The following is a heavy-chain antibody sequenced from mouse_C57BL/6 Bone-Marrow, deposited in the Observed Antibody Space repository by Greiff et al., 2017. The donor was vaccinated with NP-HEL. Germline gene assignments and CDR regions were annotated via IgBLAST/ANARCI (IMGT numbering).Heavy chain of an antibody. CDR2: IYPRSGNT. J-gene: IGHJ2*01. Sequence: LEESGAELARPGASVKLSCKASGYTFTSYGISWVKQRTGQGLEWIGEIYPRSGNTYYNEKFKGKATLTADKSSSTAYMELRSLTSEDSAVYFCARDFDYYGSTGHFDYWGQGTTLTVSS. CDR3: ARDFDYYGSTGHFDY. V-gene: IGHV1-81*01. D-gene: IGHD1-1*01. CDR1: GYTFTSYG.